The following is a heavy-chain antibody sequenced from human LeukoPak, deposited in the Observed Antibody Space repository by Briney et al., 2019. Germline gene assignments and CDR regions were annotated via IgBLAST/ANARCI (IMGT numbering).Heavy chain of an antibody. CDR3: ARAYYEDGLVFEDY. V-gene: IGHV3-20*01. J-gene: IGHJ4*02. CDR1: GFTFDDYG. CDR2: INWNGGST. D-gene: IGHD3-22*01. Sequence: GGSLRLSCAASGFTFDDYGMSWVRQAPGKGLEWVSGINWNGGSTGYADSVKGRFTISRDNAKNSLYLQMNSLRAEDTALYHCARAYYEDGLVFEDYWGQGTLVTVSS.